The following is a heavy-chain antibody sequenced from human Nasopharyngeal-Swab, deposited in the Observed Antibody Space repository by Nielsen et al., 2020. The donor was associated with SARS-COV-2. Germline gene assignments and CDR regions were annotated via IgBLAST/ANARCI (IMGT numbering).Heavy chain of an antibody. CDR3: AKDGVRLNGIDV. Sequence: RVCCSGAGHIFSSYTMSWVRQAPGRGLEWVSAITGSGDATNYADSVRGRFTISRDNSKSTLYLQMNSLRAEDTAEYFCAKDGVRLNGIDVWGQGTTVTVSS. CDR1: GHIFSSYT. J-gene: IGHJ6*02. CDR2: ITGSGDAT. V-gene: IGHV3-23*01. D-gene: IGHD3-16*01.